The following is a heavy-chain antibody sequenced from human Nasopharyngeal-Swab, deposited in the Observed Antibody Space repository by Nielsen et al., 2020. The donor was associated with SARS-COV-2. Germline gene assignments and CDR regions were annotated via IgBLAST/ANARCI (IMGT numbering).Heavy chain of an antibody. J-gene: IGHJ6*03. V-gene: IGHV4-34*01. CDR3: ARERRYGQGKLNYYYYMDV. CDR2: INHSGST. Sequence: RQAPGKGLEWIGEINHSGSTNYNPSLKSRVTISVDTSKNQFSLKLSSVTAADMAVYYCARERRYGQGKLNYYYYMDVWGKGTTVTVSS. D-gene: IGHD3-9*01.